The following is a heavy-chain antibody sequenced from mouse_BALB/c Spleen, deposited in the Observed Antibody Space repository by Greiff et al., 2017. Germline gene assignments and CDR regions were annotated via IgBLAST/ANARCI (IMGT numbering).Heavy chain of an antibody. Sequence: VQLKESGPGLVKPSQSLSLTCSVTGYSITSGYYWNWIRQFPGNKLEWMGYISYDGSNNYNPSLKNRISITRDTSKNQFFLKLNSVTTEDTATYYCARAPYGNYVAYWGQGTLVTVSA. CDR1: GYSITSGYY. J-gene: IGHJ3*01. D-gene: IGHD2-10*02. CDR3: ARAPYGNYVAY. CDR2: ISYDGSN. V-gene: IGHV3-6*02.